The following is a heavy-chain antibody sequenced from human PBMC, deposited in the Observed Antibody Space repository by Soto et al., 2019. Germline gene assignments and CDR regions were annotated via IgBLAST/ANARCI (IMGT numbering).Heavy chain of an antibody. Sequence: PGGSLRLSCVASGFTFSSYAMSWVRQAPGEGLEWVSSVSGGGGTTYDAHSAKGRFTISRDNSKNTLYLQMNSLRAEDTAVYYCAKDDYYDSSGYFPWGQGTLVTVSS. CDR2: VSGGGGTT. D-gene: IGHD3-22*01. CDR1: GFTFSSYA. V-gene: IGHV3-23*01. J-gene: IGHJ5*02. CDR3: AKDDYYDSSGYFP.